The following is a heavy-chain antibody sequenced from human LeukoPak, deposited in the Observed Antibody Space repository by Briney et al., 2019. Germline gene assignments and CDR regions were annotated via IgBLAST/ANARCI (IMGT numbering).Heavy chain of an antibody. CDR3: ARVAGFTVPAATHYYYYYYMDV. CDR1: GGSISSSSYY. CDR2: IYYSWST. D-gene: IGHD2-2*01. J-gene: IGHJ6*03. Sequence: SETLSLTCTVSGGSISSSSYYWGWIRQPPGKGLEWIGSIYYSWSTYYNPSLKSRVTISVDTSKNQFSLKLSSVTAADTAVYYCARVAGFTVPAATHYYYYYYMDVWGKGTTVTVSS. V-gene: IGHV4-39*01.